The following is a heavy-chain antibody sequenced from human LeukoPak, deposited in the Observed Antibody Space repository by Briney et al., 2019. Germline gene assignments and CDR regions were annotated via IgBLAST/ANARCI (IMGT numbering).Heavy chain of an antibody. V-gene: IGHV4-4*02. J-gene: IGHJ4*02. D-gene: IGHD3-22*01. CDR2: IYHSGST. CDR1: GGSISSDNW. Sequence: PSETLSLTCAVSGGSISSDNWWSWVRQPPGKGLEWIGEIYHSGSTNYNSSLRSRVTISVDKSKNQISLKLSSVTAADTAVYYCARAPQLYYYDSSGYIDYRGQGTLVTVSS. CDR3: ARAPQLYYYDSSGYIDY.